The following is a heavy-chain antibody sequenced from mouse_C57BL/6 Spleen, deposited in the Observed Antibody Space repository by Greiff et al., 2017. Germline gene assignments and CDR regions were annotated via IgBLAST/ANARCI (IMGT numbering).Heavy chain of an antibody. V-gene: IGHV2-5*01. D-gene: IGHD1-1*01. J-gene: IGHJ4*01. CDR3: ASITTVVADYAMDY. Sequence: QVQLQQSGPGLVQPSQSLSITCPVSGFSLTSYGVHWVRQSPGKGLEWLGVIWRGGSTNYNAAFMSRLSITKDNSKSQVFFKMNSLQADDTAIYYCASITTVVADYAMDYWGQGTSVTVSS. CDR1: GFSLTSYG. CDR2: IWRGGST.